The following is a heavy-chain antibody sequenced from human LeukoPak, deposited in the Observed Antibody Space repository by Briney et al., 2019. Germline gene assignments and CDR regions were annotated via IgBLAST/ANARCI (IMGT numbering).Heavy chain of an antibody. V-gene: IGHV1-69*05. CDR3: ARGNWSDAFDV. D-gene: IGHD1-1*01. CDR2: ITPMVDTA. J-gene: IGHJ3*01. CDR1: GGTFSSYA. Sequence: GASVKVSCKASGGTFSSYAISWVRQAPGQGLEWMGGITPMVDTAKYAQKFQDRVTITTDKSASTAYLDLSSLTSEDTAVYYCARGNWSDAFDVWGQGALVTVSS.